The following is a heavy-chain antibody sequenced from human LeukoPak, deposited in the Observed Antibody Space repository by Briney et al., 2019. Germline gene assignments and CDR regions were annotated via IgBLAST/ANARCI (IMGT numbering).Heavy chain of an antibody. CDR2: VNPNGGGT. CDR3: ARGGRYFDWLLPQYFDY. Sequence: ASVKVSCRTSGYTFAAYYIHWVRQAPGQGLEWMGWVNPNGGGTNYAQKFKDRLTMTRDTSISTAYMELSRLRSDDTAVYYCARGGRYFDWLLPQYFDYWGQGTLVTVSS. V-gene: IGHV1-2*02. CDR1: GYTFAAYY. D-gene: IGHD3-9*01. J-gene: IGHJ4*02.